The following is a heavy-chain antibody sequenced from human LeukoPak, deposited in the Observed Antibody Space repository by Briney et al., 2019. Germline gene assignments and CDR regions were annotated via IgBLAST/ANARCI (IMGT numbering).Heavy chain of an antibody. Sequence: ASVKVSCKASDYTFTSYGISWVRQAPGQGLEWMGWISAYNGNTNYAQKLQGRVTMTTDTSTSTAYMELRSLRSDDTAVYYCARLMTTYHYYYYMDVWGKGTTVTVSS. CDR2: ISAYNGNT. V-gene: IGHV1-18*01. CDR3: ARLMTTYHYYYYMDV. J-gene: IGHJ6*03. CDR1: DYTFTSYG. D-gene: IGHD4-11*01.